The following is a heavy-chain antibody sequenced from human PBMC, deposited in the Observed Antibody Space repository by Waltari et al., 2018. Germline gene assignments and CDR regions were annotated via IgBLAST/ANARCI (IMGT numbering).Heavy chain of an antibody. CDR3: AKTGNSGSYWGAFDI. D-gene: IGHD1-26*01. V-gene: IGHV3-9*01. CDR1: GFTFDDYA. J-gene: IGHJ3*02. CDR2: ISWNSGSI. Sequence: EVQLVESGGGLVQPGRSLRLSCAASGFTFDDYAMHWVRQAPGKGLEWGSGISWNSGSIGYADSVKGRFTISRDNAKNSLYLQMNSLRAEDTALYYCAKTGNSGSYWGAFDIWGQGTMVTVSS.